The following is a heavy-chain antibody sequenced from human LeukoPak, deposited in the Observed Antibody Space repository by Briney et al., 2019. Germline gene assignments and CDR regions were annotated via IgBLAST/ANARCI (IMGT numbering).Heavy chain of an antibody. CDR2: IKQDGSEK. CDR3: ARDYER. CDR1: GFTFSNYW. Sequence: GGSLRLSCAASGFTFSNYWMNWVRQAPGKGLEWVANIKQDGSEKYYVDSVKGRFTISRDNAKNSLYLQMNSLRAEDTAVYYCARDYERWGQGTLVTVSS. V-gene: IGHV3-7*01. J-gene: IGHJ4*02. D-gene: IGHD3-16*01.